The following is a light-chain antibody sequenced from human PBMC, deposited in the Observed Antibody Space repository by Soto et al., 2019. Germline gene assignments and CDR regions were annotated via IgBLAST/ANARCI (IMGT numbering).Light chain of an antibody. CDR2: NNN. Sequence: QPVLTQPPSASGTPGQRVTISCSGSSSNIGSNPVNWYQQLPGTAPKLLIYNNNQRPSGVPDRFSGSKSGTSASLAISGLQSEDEADYYCAAWDDSLNGLVFGTGTKLTVL. J-gene: IGLJ1*01. CDR3: AAWDDSLNGLV. V-gene: IGLV1-44*01. CDR1: SSNIGSNP.